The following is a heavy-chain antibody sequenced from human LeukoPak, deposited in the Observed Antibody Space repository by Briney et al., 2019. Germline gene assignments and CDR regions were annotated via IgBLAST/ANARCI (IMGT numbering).Heavy chain of an antibody. Sequence: GGSLRLSCAASGFPLSSYSINWVRKAPRKGLEWVSYINIDSITVNYADSVKGRFTISRDNAKNSLYLHMNSLRAEDTAVYYCSNAKFDNWGQGTLVTVSS. V-gene: IGHV3-48*01. J-gene: IGHJ4*02. CDR1: GFPLSSYS. CDR3: SNAKFDN. CDR2: INIDSITV.